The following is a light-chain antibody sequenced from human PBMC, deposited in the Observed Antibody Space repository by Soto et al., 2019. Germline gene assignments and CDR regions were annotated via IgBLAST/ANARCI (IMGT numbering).Light chain of an antibody. J-gene: IGKJ1*01. V-gene: IGKV3-15*01. Sequence: IVMTQSPATLSVSPWERATLSCSASQSDSSNLAWYQQKPGQAPRLVIYGASTRATGIPARFSGSGSGTAFTLTISSLQFEDFAVYYCQQYNNWHKTFGQGTKVDIK. CDR2: GAS. CDR1: QSDSSN. CDR3: QQYNNWHKT.